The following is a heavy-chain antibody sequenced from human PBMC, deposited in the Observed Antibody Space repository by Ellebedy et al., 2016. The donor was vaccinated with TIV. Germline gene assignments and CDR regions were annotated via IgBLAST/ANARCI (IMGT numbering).Heavy chain of an antibody. V-gene: IGHV1-24*01. CDR3: ATADIAVAGCFDI. Sequence: ASVKVSXKVSGYTLTELSMHWVRQAPGKGLEWMGGFDPEDGETIYAQKFQGRVTMTEDTSTDTAYMELSSLRSEDTAVYYCATADIAVAGCFDIWGQGTMVTVSS. J-gene: IGHJ3*02. CDR2: FDPEDGET. CDR1: GYTLTELS. D-gene: IGHD6-19*01.